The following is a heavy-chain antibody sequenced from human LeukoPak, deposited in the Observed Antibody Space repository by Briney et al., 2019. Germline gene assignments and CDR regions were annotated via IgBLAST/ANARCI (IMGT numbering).Heavy chain of an antibody. D-gene: IGHD4-17*01. J-gene: IGHJ2*01. CDR1: GCTVSSDY. V-gene: IGHV3-53*01. CDR3: ARSTDCGEAYWYFDL. CDR2: IYRGGST. Sequence: PGGSLRLSCAAAGCTVSSDYICWGRQAPGKGLEWVSVIYRGGSTHYAGSVEGRFTISRDKSKNTVYLQLNRRSAEATAVYYCARSTDCGEAYWYFDLWGCGTLVTVSS.